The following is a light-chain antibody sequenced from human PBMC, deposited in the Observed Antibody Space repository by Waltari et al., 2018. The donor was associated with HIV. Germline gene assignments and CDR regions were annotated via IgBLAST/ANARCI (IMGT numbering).Light chain of an antibody. CDR1: KLGNKY. J-gene: IGLJ2*01. CDR2: EDS. V-gene: IGLV3-1*01. Sequence: SYELTQPPSVSVSPGQTASITCSGDKLGNKYTSWYQQKPGQSPVLVIYEDSKRPSGIPERFSGSNSGNTATLTISGTQAKDEGDYYCQAWDSSIHVVFGGGTKLTVL. CDR3: QAWDSSIHVV.